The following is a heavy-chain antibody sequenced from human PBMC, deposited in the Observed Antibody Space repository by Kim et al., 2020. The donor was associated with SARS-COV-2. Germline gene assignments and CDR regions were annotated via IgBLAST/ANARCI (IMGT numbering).Heavy chain of an antibody. D-gene: IGHD1-26*01. CDR1: GFTFGRYA. V-gene: IGHV3-30-3*01. J-gene: IGHJ1*01. Sequence: GGSLRLSCAASGFTFGRYAIHWVRQAPGKGLEWVAVISYDENTKYYADSVKGRFTISRDNFKNTLSLQMNSLRTEDTAVYYCASGGIDGSPYAEYFHHWGQGSLVTVSS. CDR3: ASGGIDGSPYAEYFHH. CDR2: ISYDENTK.